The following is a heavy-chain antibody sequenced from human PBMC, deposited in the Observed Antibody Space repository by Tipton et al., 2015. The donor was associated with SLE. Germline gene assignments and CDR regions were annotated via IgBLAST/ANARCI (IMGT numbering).Heavy chain of an antibody. D-gene: IGHD3-16*02. Sequence: TLSLTCTVSGGSISSSDYYWGWVRQPPGKGLEWIGSIYYSGSTYYNPSLKSPVTISVDTSKNQFSLKLSSVTAADTAVYYCARDTSYRLDYWGQGTLVTVSS. J-gene: IGHJ4*02. V-gene: IGHV4-39*07. CDR3: ARDTSYRLDY. CDR2: IYYSGST. CDR1: GGSISSSDYY.